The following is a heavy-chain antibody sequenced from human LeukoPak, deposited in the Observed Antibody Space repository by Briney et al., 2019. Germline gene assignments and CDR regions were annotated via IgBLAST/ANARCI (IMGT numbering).Heavy chain of an antibody. V-gene: IGHV4-4*02. J-gene: IGHJ5*02. Sequence: SGTLSLTCGVSGGSISNTNWWTWVRQPPGKGLEWIGSIYYSGSTYYNPSLKSRVTFSVDTPKNQFSLNLSSVTAADTAVYYCARTDLNWFDPWGQGTLVTVSS. CDR3: ARTDLNWFDP. CDR1: GGSISNTNW. CDR2: IYYSGST.